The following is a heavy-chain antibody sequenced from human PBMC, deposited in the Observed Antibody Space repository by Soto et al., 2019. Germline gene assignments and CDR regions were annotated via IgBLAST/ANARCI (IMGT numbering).Heavy chain of an antibody. CDR3: AGDNSSYNWFDP. J-gene: IGHJ5*02. Sequence: SETLSLTCTVSGGSVSSGSYYWSWIRQPPGKGLEWIGYIYYSGSTNYNPSLKSRVTISVDTSKNQFSLKLSSVTAADTAVYYCAGDNSSYNWFDPWGQGTLVTVSS. D-gene: IGHD6-6*01. CDR2: IYYSGST. CDR1: GGSVSSGSYY. V-gene: IGHV4-61*01.